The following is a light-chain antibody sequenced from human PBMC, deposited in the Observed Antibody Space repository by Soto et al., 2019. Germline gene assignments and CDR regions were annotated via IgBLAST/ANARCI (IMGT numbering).Light chain of an antibody. J-gene: IGKJ1*01. CDR3: HQYASSPWT. CDR2: DAS. V-gene: IGKV3-20*01. Sequence: EILFVQSTVTLPLSPGERATLSCRASQRVSSSYLAWYQQKPGQAPRLVIYDASSMATGIPDRFSGSGSGTDFTLTISRLEPEDFAAYYCHQYASSPWTFGEGTKVDIK. CDR1: QRVSSSY.